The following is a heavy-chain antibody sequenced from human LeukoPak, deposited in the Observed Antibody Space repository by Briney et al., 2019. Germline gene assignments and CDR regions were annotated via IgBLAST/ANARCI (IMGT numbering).Heavy chain of an antibody. CDR1: GFTFSSYA. V-gene: IGHV3-23*01. Sequence: GGSLRLSCAASGFTFSSYAMSWVRQAPGKGLEWVSAISGSGGSTYYADSVKGRSTISRDNSKNTLYLQMNSLRAEDTAVYYCAKDLGDFWSGYYPPSFDYWGQGTLVTVSS. CDR3: AKDLGDFWSGYYPPSFDY. CDR2: ISGSGGST. J-gene: IGHJ4*02. D-gene: IGHD3-3*01.